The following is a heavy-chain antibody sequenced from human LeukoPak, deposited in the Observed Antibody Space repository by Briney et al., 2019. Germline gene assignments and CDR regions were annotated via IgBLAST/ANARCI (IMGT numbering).Heavy chain of an antibody. CDR3: ANGRRGAVAGTMDY. V-gene: IGHV3-53*01. D-gene: IGHD6-19*01. J-gene: IGHJ4*02. Sequence: WGSLTLSCAASGFTVSSNYMSWVRQAPGKGLEWVSVMYSGGSTYYADSVEGRLTISRDNSKNTLYLQMNSLRAEETAVYYCANGRRGAVAGTMDYWGQGTLVIVSS. CDR1: GFTVSSNY. CDR2: MYSGGST.